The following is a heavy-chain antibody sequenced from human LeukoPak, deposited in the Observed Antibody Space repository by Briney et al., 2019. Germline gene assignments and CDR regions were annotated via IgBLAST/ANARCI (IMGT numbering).Heavy chain of an antibody. CDR2: IIPIFGTA. D-gene: IGHD6-19*01. Sequence: ASVKVSCKASGGTFRSYAISWVRQAPGQGLEWMGGIIPIFGTANYAQKFQGRVTITADESTSTAYMELSSLRSEDTAVYYCARGGSGWSNFDYWGQGTLVTVSS. CDR1: GGTFRSYA. V-gene: IGHV1-69*13. CDR3: ARGGSGWSNFDY. J-gene: IGHJ4*02.